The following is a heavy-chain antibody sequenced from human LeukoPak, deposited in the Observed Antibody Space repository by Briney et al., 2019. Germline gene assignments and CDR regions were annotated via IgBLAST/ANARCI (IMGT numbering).Heavy chain of an antibody. CDR3: AKRGTLYYYYYMDV. CDR2: ISGSGGST. Sequence: GGSLRLSCAASGFTFSSYAMSWLRQAPGKGLEWVSAISGSGGSTYYADSVKGRFTISRDNSKNTLYLQMNSLRAEDTAVYYCAKRGTLYYYYYMDVWGKGTTVTVSS. V-gene: IGHV3-23*01. D-gene: IGHD1-7*01. J-gene: IGHJ6*03. CDR1: GFTFSSYA.